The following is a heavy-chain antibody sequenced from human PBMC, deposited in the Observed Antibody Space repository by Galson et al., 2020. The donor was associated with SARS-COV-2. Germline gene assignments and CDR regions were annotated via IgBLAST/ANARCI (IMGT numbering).Heavy chain of an antibody. J-gene: IGHJ4*02. V-gene: IGHV3-33*06. Sequence: GESLKISCAASGFTFSSYGMHWVRQAPGKGLEWVAVIWYDGSNKYYADSVKCRFTISRDNSKNTLYLQMNSLRAEDTAVYYCAKDLQYGGNAGDLDYWGQGTLVTVSS. CDR3: AKDLQYGGNAGDLDY. CDR1: GFTFSSYG. CDR2: IWYDGSNK. D-gene: IGHD2-15*01.